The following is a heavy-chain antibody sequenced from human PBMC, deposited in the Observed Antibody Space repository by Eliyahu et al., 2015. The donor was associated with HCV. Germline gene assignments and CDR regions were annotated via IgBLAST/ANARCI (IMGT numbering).Heavy chain of an antibody. CDR2: IFSNDKK. CDR1: GFSLSNARMG. J-gene: IGHJ6*02. Sequence: QVTLKESGPVLVKPTETLTLTCTVSGFSLSNARMGVSWIRQPPGKALEWLAHIFSNDKKSYSTSLKSRLTISKDTSKSQVVLTMTNMDPVDTATYYCARTGFGDGSGWNLNGMDVWGQGTTVTVSS. CDR3: ARTGFGDGSGWNLNGMDV. V-gene: IGHV2-26*01. D-gene: IGHD6-19*01.